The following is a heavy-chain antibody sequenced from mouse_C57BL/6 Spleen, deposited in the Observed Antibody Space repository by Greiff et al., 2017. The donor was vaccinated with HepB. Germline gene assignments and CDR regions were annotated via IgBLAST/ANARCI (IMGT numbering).Heavy chain of an antibody. Sequence: VQLQQSGAELVKPGASVKLSCKASGYTFTSYWMQWVKQRPGQGLEWIGEIDPSDSYTNYNQKFNGKDTLTVDTSSSTAYMQLSSLTSEDAAVYYRARAGLPETAMVYLGQRTSVTVSS. J-gene: IGHJ4*01. CDR2: IDPSDSYT. D-gene: IGHD3-3*01. CDR3: ARAGLPETAMVY. V-gene: IGHV1-50*01. CDR1: GYTFTSYW.